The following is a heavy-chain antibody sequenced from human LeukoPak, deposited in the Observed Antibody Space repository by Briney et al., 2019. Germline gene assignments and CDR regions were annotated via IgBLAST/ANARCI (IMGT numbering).Heavy chain of an antibody. CDR2: IIPIFGTA. CDR1: GGTFSSYA. J-gene: IGHJ4*02. D-gene: IGHD6-13*01. CDR3: ARTGVGGIAAALLFDY. Sequence: SVKVSCKASGGTFSSYAISWVRQAPGQGLEWMGGIIPIFGTANYAQKFQGRVTITTDESTSTAYMELSSLRSEDTAVYYCARTGVGGIAAALLFDYWGQGTLVTVSS. V-gene: IGHV1-69*05.